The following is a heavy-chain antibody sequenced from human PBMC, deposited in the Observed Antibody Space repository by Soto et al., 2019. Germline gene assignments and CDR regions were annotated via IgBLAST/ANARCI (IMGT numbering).Heavy chain of an antibody. CDR2: IYSSGST. J-gene: IGHJ3*02. D-gene: IGHD6-6*01. CDR3: ARTVSSSDAFDI. V-gene: IGHV4-31*03. Sequence: QVQLQESGPGLVKPSQTLSLTCTVSGGSFTIGGYYWSWIRQHPGKGLEWIGYIYSSGSTHYITSLKSRVTISVDTSKDQFSLKLSSVTAADTAVYYCARTVSSSDAFDIWGQGTMVTVSS. CDR1: GGSFTIGGYY.